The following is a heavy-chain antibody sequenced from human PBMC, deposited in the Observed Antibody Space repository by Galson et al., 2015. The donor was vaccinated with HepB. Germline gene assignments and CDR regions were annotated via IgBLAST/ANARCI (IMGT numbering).Heavy chain of an antibody. J-gene: IGHJ1*01. CDR2: ISGSGAST. Sequence: SLRLSCAASGFTFSSFDMHWVRQATEKGLEWVSGISGSGASTYYSDSVKGRFTISRDSSKSTLYLQTNSLRAEDTAVYYCAKGTVFYYDSRGYYSVDYFHHWGQGTLVTVSS. D-gene: IGHD3-22*01. CDR3: AKGTVFYYDSRGYYSVDYFHH. CDR1: GFTFSSFD. V-gene: IGHV3-23*01.